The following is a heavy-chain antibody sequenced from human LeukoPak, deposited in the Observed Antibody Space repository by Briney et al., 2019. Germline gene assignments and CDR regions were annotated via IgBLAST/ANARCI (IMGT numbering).Heavy chain of an antibody. CDR1: GFTFSYYW. D-gene: IGHD5-18*01. J-gene: IGHJ4*02. CDR3: ARDRAYNYLSDY. Sequence: PGGSLRLPCAASGFTFSYYWMSWVRQAPGKGLEWVANIKEDGSEKYYVDSVKGRFTISRDNAKNSLYLQMNSLRAEDTAVYYCARDRAYNYLSDYWGQGTLVTVSS. V-gene: IGHV3-7*01. CDR2: IKEDGSEK.